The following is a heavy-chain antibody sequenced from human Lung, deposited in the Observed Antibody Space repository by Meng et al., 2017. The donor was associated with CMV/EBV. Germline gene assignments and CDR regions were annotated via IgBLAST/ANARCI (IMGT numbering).Heavy chain of an antibody. V-gene: IGHV3-23*03. D-gene: IGHD3-9*01. CDR3: AKEHREFDWLHYFDY. CDR1: GFTFSRYG. J-gene: IGHJ4*02. CDR2: IYSGGSST. Sequence: GGSLRLXXAASGFTFSRYGMSWVRQAPGKGLEWVSVIYSGGSSTYYADSVKGRFTISRDNSKNTLYLQMNSLRAEDTAVYYCAKEHREFDWLHYFDYWGQGXLVTVSS.